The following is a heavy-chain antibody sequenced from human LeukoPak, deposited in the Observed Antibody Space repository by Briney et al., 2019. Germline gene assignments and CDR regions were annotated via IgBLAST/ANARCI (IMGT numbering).Heavy chain of an antibody. CDR2: IIPIFGTA. V-gene: IGHV1-69*13. J-gene: IGHJ6*02. Sequence: ASVKVSCKASGGTFSSYAISWVRQAPGQGLEWMGGIIPIFGTANYAQKFQGRVTITADESTSTAYMELSSLRSEDTAVYYCARGGGDGYNHDYYYGMDVWGQGTTVTVPS. CDR1: GGTFSSYA. CDR3: ARGGGDGYNHDYYYGMDV. D-gene: IGHD5-24*01.